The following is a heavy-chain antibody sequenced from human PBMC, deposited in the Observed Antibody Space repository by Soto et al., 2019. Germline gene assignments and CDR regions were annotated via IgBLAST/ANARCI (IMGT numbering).Heavy chain of an antibody. Sequence: PSETLSLTCAVSGGSISSGGYSWSWIRQPPGKGLEWIGYIYHSGSTYYNPSLKSRVTISVDRSKNQFSLKLSSVTAADTAVYYWARAGGLGEVGVDYGGQGTLATVPS. CDR2: IYHSGST. D-gene: IGHD3-16*01. CDR3: ARAGGLGEVGVDY. J-gene: IGHJ4*02. V-gene: IGHV4-30-2*01. CDR1: GGSISSGGYS.